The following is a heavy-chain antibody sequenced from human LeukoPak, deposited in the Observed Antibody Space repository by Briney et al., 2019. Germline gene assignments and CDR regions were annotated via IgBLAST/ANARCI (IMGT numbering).Heavy chain of an antibody. CDR2: SNPNSGGT. V-gene: IGHV1-2*02. D-gene: IGHD6-13*01. Sequence: ASVKVSCKASGYTFSGYYMHWVRQAPGQGLEWMGWSNPNSGGTNYAQKFQGRVTMTRDTSISTAYMELSSLTSDDTAVYFCAGGPAAAGSSFYDYMDVWGKGTTVTVSS. J-gene: IGHJ6*03. CDR3: AGGPAAAGSSFYDYMDV. CDR1: GYTFSGYY.